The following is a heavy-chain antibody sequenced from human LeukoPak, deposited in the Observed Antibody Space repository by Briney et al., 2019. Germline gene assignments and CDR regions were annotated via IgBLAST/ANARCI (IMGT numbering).Heavy chain of an antibody. J-gene: IGHJ4*02. V-gene: IGHV4-59*01. CDR3: ARDRGPDCSGGSCWDY. CDR2: IYYSGST. Sequence: SETLSLTCTVSGGSISNYYWSWIREPPGKGLEWIGYIYYSGSTNFNPSLKSRVTISVDTSQNQFSLSLSSVTAADTAVYYCARDRGPDCSGGSCWDYWGQGTLVTVSS. D-gene: IGHD2-15*01. CDR1: GGSISNYY.